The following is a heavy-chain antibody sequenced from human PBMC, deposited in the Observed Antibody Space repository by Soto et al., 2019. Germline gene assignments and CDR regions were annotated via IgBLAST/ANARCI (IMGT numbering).Heavy chain of an antibody. D-gene: IGHD3-16*01. CDR2: IYYIGST. CDR3: ARSAFP. V-gene: IGHV4-31*03. Sequence: SETLSLTCTVSGGSISRGGYYWNWIRQHPGKGLEWIGYIYYIGSTYYNPSLKSRVTISLDTSKNQFSLKLSSVTAADTAVYYCARSAFPWGQGTLVTVSS. CDR1: GGSISRGGYY. J-gene: IGHJ5*02.